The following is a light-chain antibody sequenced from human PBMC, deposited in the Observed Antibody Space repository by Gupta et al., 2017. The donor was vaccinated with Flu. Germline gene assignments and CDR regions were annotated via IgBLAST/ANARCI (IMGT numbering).Light chain of an antibody. J-gene: IGLJ1*01. CDR1: SSNIGAGFD. Sequence: QSVLTQPPSVSGAPAQRVTISCTGSSSNIGAGFDVLCYHQLPGTAPNLLCYYDSSRPSGVPDRFSCAKSWASAALATTGLQAEEEAAYYYHYYDNRLSGSKVFGTGTKITGL. V-gene: IGLV1-40*01. CDR3: HYYDNRLSGSKV. CDR2: YDS.